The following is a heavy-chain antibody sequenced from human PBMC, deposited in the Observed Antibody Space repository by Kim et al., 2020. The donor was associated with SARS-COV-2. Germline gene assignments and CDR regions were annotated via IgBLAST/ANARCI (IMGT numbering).Heavy chain of an antibody. CDR2: IIPIFGTA. J-gene: IGHJ3*02. CDR1: GGTFSSYA. CDR3: ASRGYCSSTSCYWSAFDI. Sequence: SVKVSCKASGGTFSSYAISWVRQAPGQGLEWMGGIIPIFGTANYAQKFQGRVTITADESTSTAYMELSSLRSEDTAVYYCASRGYCSSTSCYWSAFDIWGQGTMVTVSS. V-gene: IGHV1-69*13. D-gene: IGHD2-2*01.